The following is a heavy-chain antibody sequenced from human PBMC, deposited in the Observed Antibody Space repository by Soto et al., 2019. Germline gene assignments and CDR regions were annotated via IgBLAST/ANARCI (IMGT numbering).Heavy chain of an antibody. J-gene: IGHJ4*01. V-gene: IGHV3-74*01. CDR2: ISHDGGGT. CDR1: GFTFSNYW. Sequence: PGGSLRLSCAASGFTFSNYWMHWVRQVPGRGLVWVSRISHDGGGTSYADSVKGRFTISRDNAKNTVYLQMNSLRAEDSAVYYCGSVFGYWGHGTLVTVSS. CDR3: GSVFGY.